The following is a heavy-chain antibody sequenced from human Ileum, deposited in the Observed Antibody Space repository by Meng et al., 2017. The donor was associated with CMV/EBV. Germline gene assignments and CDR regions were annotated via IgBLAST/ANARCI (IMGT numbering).Heavy chain of an antibody. D-gene: IGHD2-21*01. CDR2: ISSDGSRF. V-gene: IGHV3-30-3*01. J-gene: IGHJ5*01. CDR3: TRGCLSTDCFIIDS. Sequence: GESLKISCAAFGFTFTNHPIHWVRQAPGKGLKWVAYISSDGSRFSTADSVKGRFTLSKDNAKNMAFQQMTSLRAEDTAIYYCTRGCLSTDCFIIDSWGQGALVTVSS. CDR1: GFTFTNHP.